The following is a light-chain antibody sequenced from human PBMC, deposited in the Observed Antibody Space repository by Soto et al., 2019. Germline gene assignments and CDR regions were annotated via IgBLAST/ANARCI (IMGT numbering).Light chain of an antibody. Sequence: PRSASVSLVVAAAFSCNGTRTDIGAYEFVSWYQHQPGKPPKLIIYEVVQRPSGVPDRFSGSKSGNTASLTVSGLQAAAEADNYCKSYAWTYTPVCGTGTK. CDR1: RTDIGAYEF. CDR3: KSYAWTYTPV. CDR2: EVV. V-gene: IGLV2-8*01. J-gene: IGLJ1*01.